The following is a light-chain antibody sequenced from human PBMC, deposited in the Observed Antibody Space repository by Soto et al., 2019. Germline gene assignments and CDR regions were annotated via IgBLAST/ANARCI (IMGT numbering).Light chain of an antibody. CDR2: EVT. J-gene: IGLJ2*01. CDR3: SSYTTSSTLGGI. Sequence: SVLTPPASVSGSPGQSITISCTGTSRDVGAYNYVSWYQHHPGKAPKLIIYEVTIRPSGVSSRFSGSKSGNTASLTISGLQAEDEGDYFCSSYTTSSTLGGIFGGGTKLTVL. V-gene: IGLV2-14*01. CDR1: SRDVGAYNY.